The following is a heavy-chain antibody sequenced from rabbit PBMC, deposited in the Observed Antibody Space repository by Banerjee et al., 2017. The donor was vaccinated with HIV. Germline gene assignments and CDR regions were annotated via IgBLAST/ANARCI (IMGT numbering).Heavy chain of an antibody. V-gene: IGHV1S40*01. D-gene: IGHD7-1*01. CDR3: ARDLAAVTGWNFNL. CDR2: INTSSGNT. Sequence: QSLEESGGDLVKPGGSLTLTCTASGFSFSNKYVMCWVRQAPGKGLEWIACINTSSGNTVYASWAKGRFTISRTSSTTVTLQMTSLTAADTATYFCARDLAAVTGWNFNLWGPGTLVTVS. CDR1: GFSFSNKYV. J-gene: IGHJ4*01.